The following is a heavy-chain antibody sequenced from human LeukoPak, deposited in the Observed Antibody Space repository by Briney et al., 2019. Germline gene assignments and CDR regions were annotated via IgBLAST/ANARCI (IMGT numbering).Heavy chain of an antibody. CDR1: GGSISSSSYY. V-gene: IGHV4-39*01. Sequence: ASETLSLTCTVSGGSISSSSYYWGWIRQPPGKGLEWIGSIYYSGSTYYNPSLKSRVTISVDTSKNQFSLKLSSVTAADTAVYYCARRRTDYSSGSSNSYYFDYWGQGTLVTVSS. J-gene: IGHJ4*02. CDR2: IYYSGST. D-gene: IGHD4-11*01. CDR3: ARRRTDYSSGSSNSYYFDY.